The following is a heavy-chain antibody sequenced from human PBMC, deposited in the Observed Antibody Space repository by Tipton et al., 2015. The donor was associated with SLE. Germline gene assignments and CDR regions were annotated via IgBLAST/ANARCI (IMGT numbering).Heavy chain of an antibody. CDR1: GGSISSSSYY. CDR2: IYYSGST. V-gene: IGHV4-39*01. CDR3: ARQRIVVVPAGWFDP. Sequence: GSLRLSCTVSGGSISSSSYYWGWIRQPPGKGLEWIGSIYYSGSTYYSPSLKSRVTISVDTSKNQFSLKLSSVTAADTAVYYCARQRIVVVPAGWFDPWGQGTLVTVSS. J-gene: IGHJ5*02. D-gene: IGHD2-2*01.